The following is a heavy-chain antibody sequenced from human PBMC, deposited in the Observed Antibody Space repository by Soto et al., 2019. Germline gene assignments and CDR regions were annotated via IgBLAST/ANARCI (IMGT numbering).Heavy chain of an antibody. CDR3: AKLAPGAVAGTFDS. CDR2: ISHDEKT. D-gene: IGHD6-19*01. V-gene: IGHV3-30*18. CDR1: GFTFGRYG. Sequence: PGGSLRLSCAASGFTFGRYGIHWVRQAPGKGLEWVAFISHDEKTYYADSVKGRFTISRDNSKNTLYLQMNSLRAEDTAVYSCAKLAPGAVAGTFDSWGQGTLVTVSS. J-gene: IGHJ4*02.